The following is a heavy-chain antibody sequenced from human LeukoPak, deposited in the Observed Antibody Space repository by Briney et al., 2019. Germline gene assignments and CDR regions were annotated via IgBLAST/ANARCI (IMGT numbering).Heavy chain of an antibody. Sequence: GASVKVSCKASGYTFTSYGLTWVRQAPGQGLEWMGWISAYNGNTNYAQKLQGRVTMTTDTSTSTAYMELRSLRAEDTAVYYCARGNNPGYFDWLHFDYWGQGTLVTVSS. V-gene: IGHV1-18*01. J-gene: IGHJ4*02. CDR3: ARGNNPGYFDWLHFDY. CDR1: GYTFTSYG. CDR2: ISAYNGNT. D-gene: IGHD3-9*01.